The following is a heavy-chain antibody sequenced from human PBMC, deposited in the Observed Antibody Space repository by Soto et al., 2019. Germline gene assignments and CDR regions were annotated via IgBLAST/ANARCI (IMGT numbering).Heavy chain of an antibody. V-gene: IGHV4-59*08. Sequence: SETLSLTCTVSGGSISSYYWSWIRQPPGKGLEWIGYIYYSGSTNYNPSLKSRVTISVDTSKNQFSLKLSSVTAADTAVYYCARQGISSGWYFDYWGQGTLVTVSS. CDR2: IYYSGST. J-gene: IGHJ4*02. CDR1: GGSISSYY. CDR3: ARQGISSGWYFDY. D-gene: IGHD6-19*01.